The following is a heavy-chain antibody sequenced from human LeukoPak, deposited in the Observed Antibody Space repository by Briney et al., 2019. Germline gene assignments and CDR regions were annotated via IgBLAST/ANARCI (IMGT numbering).Heavy chain of an antibody. Sequence: SVKVSCKASGGTFSSYAISWVRQAPGQGLEWMGGIIPIFGTANYAQKFQGRVTITADKSTSTAYMELSSLRSEDTAVYYCARGGWDPPERHAFDIWGQGTMVTVSS. CDR1: GGTFSSYA. CDR2: IIPIFGTA. CDR3: ARGGWDPPERHAFDI. V-gene: IGHV1-69*06. D-gene: IGHD1-26*01. J-gene: IGHJ3*02.